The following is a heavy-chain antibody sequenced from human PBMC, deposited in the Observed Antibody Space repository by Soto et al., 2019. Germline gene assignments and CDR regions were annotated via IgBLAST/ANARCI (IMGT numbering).Heavy chain of an antibody. D-gene: IGHD3-16*01. V-gene: IGHV4-39*01. CDR1: GDSITSNSYF. J-gene: IGHJ4*02. CDR3: ARHLSVDLFDY. Sequence: SETLSLTCTVSGDSITSNSYFWAWIRQPPGKGLEWIGSIYYSGNTYHNPSLKSRVTISVDRSNNQFSLKLTSVTAADTAVYYCARHLSVDLFDYWGQGALVTVSS. CDR2: IYYSGNT.